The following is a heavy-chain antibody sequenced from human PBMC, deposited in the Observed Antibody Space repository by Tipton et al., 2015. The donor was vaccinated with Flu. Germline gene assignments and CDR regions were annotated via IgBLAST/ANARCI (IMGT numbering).Heavy chain of an antibody. D-gene: IGHD3-16*01. J-gene: IGHJ3*02. CDR1: GYAISNSYY. CDR2: IHHSGSP. Sequence: LRLSCAVSGYAISNSYYWGWVRQPPGKGLEWIGSIHHSGSPYYSPSLKSRVTISVDTSKNRFSLILSSVTAADTAVYYCTRAILGITVTSYAFDIWGQGTIVTVSS. V-gene: IGHV4-38-2*01. CDR3: TRAILGITVTSYAFDI.